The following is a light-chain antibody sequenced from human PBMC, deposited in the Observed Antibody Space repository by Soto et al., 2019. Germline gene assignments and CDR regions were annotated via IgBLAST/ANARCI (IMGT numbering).Light chain of an antibody. J-gene: IGKJ3*01. V-gene: IGKV3-20*01. CDR3: QQYGSSLFT. CDR1: QSVSSKY. CDR2: GTS. Sequence: EIVLTQSPGTLSLSPGERATLSCRASQSVSSKYLDWYQQKPGQAPRVLIYGTSIRASGVPERFSGGGSGTNFTLTITRLEPEAFAVYSCQQYGSSLFTFGPGNNVDFK.